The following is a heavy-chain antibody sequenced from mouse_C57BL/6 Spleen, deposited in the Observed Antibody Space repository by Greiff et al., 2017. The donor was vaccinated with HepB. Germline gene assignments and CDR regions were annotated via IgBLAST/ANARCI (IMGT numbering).Heavy chain of an antibody. J-gene: IGHJ1*03. CDR2: INYDGSST. Sequence: EVKLMEAEGGLVQPGSSMKLSCTASGFTFSDYYMAWVRQVPEKGLEWVANINYDGSSTYYLDSLKSRFIISRDDAKNILYLQMSSLKSEDTATYYCARDNYGSSPRYFDVWGTGTTVTVSS. CDR3: ARDNYGSSPRYFDV. V-gene: IGHV5-16*01. CDR1: GFTFSDYY. D-gene: IGHD1-1*01.